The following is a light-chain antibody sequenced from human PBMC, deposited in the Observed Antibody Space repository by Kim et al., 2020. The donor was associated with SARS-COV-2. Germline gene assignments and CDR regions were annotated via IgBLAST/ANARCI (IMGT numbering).Light chain of an antibody. V-gene: IGKV3D-15*01. J-gene: IGKJ3*01. CDR3: QQYNDWPLT. Sequence: VAPGERATPSCRASQSVNNNLAWYQQKPGQAPRLLIYSASTRATGIPARFSGSGSGTEFTLTISNLQSEDFAVYSCQQYNDWPLTFGPGTKVDIK. CDR1: QSVNNN. CDR2: SAS.